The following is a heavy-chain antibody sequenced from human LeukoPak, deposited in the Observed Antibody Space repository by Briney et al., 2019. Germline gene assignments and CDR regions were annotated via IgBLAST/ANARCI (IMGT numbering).Heavy chain of an antibody. CDR2: IKQDGSEK. Sequence: GGSLRLSCAASGFTFSSYAMHWVRQAPGKGLEWVANIKQDGSEKYYVDSVKGRFTISRDNAKNSLYLQMNSLRAEDTAVYYCARAGANQLGPDYWGQGTLVTVSS. CDR1: GFTFSSYA. J-gene: IGHJ4*02. D-gene: IGHD6-13*01. V-gene: IGHV3-7*01. CDR3: ARAGANQLGPDY.